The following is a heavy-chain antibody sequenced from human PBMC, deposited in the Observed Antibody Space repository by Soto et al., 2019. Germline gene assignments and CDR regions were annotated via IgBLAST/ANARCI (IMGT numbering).Heavy chain of an antibody. CDR1: GGSSSSGGYS. D-gene: IGHD5-12*01. Sequence: SETLSLTCAVSGGSSSSGGYSWSWIRQPPGKGLEWIGYIYHSGSTYYNPSLKSRVTISVDRSKNQFSLKLSSVTAADTAVYYCARRDGYNPLYDYWGQGTLVTVSS. V-gene: IGHV4-30-2*01. J-gene: IGHJ4*02. CDR3: ARRDGYNPLYDY. CDR2: IYHSGST.